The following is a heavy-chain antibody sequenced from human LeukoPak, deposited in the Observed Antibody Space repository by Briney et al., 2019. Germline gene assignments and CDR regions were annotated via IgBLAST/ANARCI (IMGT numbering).Heavy chain of an antibody. J-gene: IGHJ4*02. V-gene: IGHV3-64*01. CDR3: AREGPSHDPGDLDY. Sequence: GGSLRLSCAASGFTFSGHVMHWLRQAPGKAREYVLGINGNGDITYNSVKDVNSVGDRFTISRDNSKNILYLQMGSLRAEDTAVYDCAREGPSHDPGDLDYWGQGTLVTVSS. CDR1: GFTFSGHV. CDR2: INGNGDIT. D-gene: IGHD1-1*01.